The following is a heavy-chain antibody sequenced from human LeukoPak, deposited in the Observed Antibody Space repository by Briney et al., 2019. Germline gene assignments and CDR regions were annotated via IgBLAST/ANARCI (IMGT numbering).Heavy chain of an antibody. CDR1: GFTFSSYA. CDR3: ANTNSGWYYFDY. D-gene: IGHD6-19*01. J-gene: IGHJ4*02. V-gene: IGHV3-23*01. CDR2: ISGSGGST. Sequence: PGGSLRLSCAASGFTFSSYAMSWVRQAPVKGLEWVSAISGSGGSTYYADSVKGRFTISRDNSKNTLYLQMNSLRAEDTAVYYCANTNSGWYYFDYWGQGTLVTVSS.